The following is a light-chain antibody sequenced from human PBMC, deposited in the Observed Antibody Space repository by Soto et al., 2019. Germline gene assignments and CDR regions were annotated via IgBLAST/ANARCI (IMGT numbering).Light chain of an antibody. J-gene: IGLJ3*02. Sequence: QSVLTQPVSVSGSPGQSITISCTGTDNDVGVYNYVSWYQQHPGKAPKLIIYDVTNRPSGVSNRFSGSKSGNTASLTISGLQAEDEADYYCSSYTTSTTRVFGVGTKLTVL. V-gene: IGLV2-14*01. CDR2: DVT. CDR3: SSYTTSTTRV. CDR1: DNDVGVYNY.